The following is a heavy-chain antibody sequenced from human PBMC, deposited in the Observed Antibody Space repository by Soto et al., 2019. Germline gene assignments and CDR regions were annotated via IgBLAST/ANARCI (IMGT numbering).Heavy chain of an antibody. CDR2: IYHSGST. V-gene: IGHV4-4*02. CDR1: GGSISSSNW. J-gene: IGHJ4*02. CDR3: ARDHRYGDNWAFDY. D-gene: IGHD3-16*02. Sequence: SXTLSLTCAVSGGSISSSNWWRWVRQPPWKGLEWIGEIYHSGSTNYNPSLKSRVIISIDKSRNQFSLNLISVTAADTAVYYCARDHRYGDNWAFDYWGQGALVTVSS.